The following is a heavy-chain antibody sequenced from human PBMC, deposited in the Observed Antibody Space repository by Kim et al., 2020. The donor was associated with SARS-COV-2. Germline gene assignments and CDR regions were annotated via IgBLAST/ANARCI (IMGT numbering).Heavy chain of an antibody. CDR2: IFPGDSDT. CDR3: ARRQSRVGPYGMDV. V-gene: IGHV5-51*01. CDR1: GYVFFTYW. J-gene: IGHJ6*01. Sequence: GESLKISCTASGYVFFTYWIAWVRQVPGKGLEWMGVIFPGDSDTTYSPSFQGQVTISVGKSTATAYLQWSSLKASDSAMYFCARRQSRVGPYGMDVWGQG. D-gene: IGHD2-2*01.